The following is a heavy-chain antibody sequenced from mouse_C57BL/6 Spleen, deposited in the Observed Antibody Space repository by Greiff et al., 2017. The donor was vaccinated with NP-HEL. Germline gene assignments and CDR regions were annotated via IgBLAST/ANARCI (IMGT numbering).Heavy chain of an antibody. V-gene: IGHV1-80*01. J-gene: IGHJ4*01. CDR2: IYPGDGDT. Sequence: VQLQQSGAELVKPGASVKISCKASGYAFSSYWMNWVKQRPGKGLEWIGQIYPGDGDTNYNGKFKGKATLTADKSSSTAYMQLCSLTSEDSAVYFCARSDYGSYGGAMDYWGQGTSVTVSS. D-gene: IGHD1-1*01. CDR3: ARSDYGSYGGAMDY. CDR1: GYAFSSYW.